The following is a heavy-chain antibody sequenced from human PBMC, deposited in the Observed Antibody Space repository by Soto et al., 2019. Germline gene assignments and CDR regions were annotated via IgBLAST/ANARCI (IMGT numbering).Heavy chain of an antibody. D-gene: IGHD2-2*01. J-gene: IGHJ4*02. V-gene: IGHV2-5*01. CDR3: AHTYCSSTSCYDFSDFDY. CDR1: GFSLSTSGVG. Sequence: SGPTLVNATRTLTLTCTFSGFSLSTSGVGVGWIRQPPGKALEWLALIYWNDDKRYSPSLKSRLTITKDTSKNQVVLTMTNMDPVDTATYYCAHTYCSSTSCYDFSDFDYWGQGTLVTVSS. CDR2: IYWNDDK.